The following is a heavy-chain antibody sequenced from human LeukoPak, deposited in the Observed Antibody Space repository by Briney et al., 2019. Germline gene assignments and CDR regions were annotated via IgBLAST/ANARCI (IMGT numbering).Heavy chain of an antibody. J-gene: IGHJ4*02. CDR1: GGSISSGGYS. CDR3: ARGCGGSCYLDY. V-gene: IGHV4-30-2*01. CDR2: SYHSGST. Sequence: PSQTLSLTCAVSGGSISSGGYSWSWIRQPPGKGLEWIGYSYHSGSTYYNPSLKSRVTISVDRSKNQFSLKLSSVTAADTAVYYCARGCGGSCYLDYWGQGTLVPVSS. D-gene: IGHD2-15*01.